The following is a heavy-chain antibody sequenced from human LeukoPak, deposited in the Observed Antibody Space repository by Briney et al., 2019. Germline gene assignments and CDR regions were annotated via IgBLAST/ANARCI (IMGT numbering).Heavy chain of an antibody. D-gene: IGHD3-22*01. Sequence: ASVKVSCKASGYTFTSYYMHWVRQAPGQGLEWMGIINPSGGSTSYAQKFQGRVTMTRDTSTSTVYMELSSLRSEDTAVYYCARALRITMIVPHGMDVWGQGTTVTVSS. V-gene: IGHV1-46*01. CDR1: GYTFTSYY. CDR3: ARALRITMIVPHGMDV. J-gene: IGHJ6*02. CDR2: INPSGGST.